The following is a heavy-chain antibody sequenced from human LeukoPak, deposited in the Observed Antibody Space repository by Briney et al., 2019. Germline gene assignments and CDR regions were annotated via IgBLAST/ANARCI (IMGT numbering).Heavy chain of an antibody. CDR2: LSGSGGST. CDR1: GFTFSTYA. J-gene: IGHJ4*02. D-gene: IGHD2-2*01. CDR3: AKFEGLCGSANTCYHFDC. Sequence: GGSLRLSCDASGFTFSTYAMSWVRQAPGEGLEWVSGLSGSGGSTWHADSVKGRFTISRDNSKNTVYLHMNSLRAEDTAVYYCAKFEGLCGSANTCYHFDCWGQGTLVTVSS. V-gene: IGHV3-23*01.